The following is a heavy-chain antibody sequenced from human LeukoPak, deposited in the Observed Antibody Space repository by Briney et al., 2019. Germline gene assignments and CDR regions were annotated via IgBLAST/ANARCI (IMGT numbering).Heavy chain of an antibody. CDR1: GFTFSSYS. Sequence: GGSLRLSCAASGFTFSSYSMNWVRQAPGKGLEWVSSISSSSSYTNYADSVKGRFTISRDNAKNSLYLQMNSLRAEDTAVYYCARAPHYSNYGPYYYGMDVWGQGTTVTVSS. CDR3: ARAPHYSNYGPYYYGMDV. D-gene: IGHD4-11*01. CDR2: ISSSSSYT. V-gene: IGHV3-21*01. J-gene: IGHJ6*02.